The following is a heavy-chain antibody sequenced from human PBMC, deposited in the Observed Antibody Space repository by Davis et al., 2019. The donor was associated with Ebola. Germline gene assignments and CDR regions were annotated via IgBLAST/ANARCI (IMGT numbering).Heavy chain of an antibody. V-gene: IGHV3-43*01. Sequence: PGGSLRLSCAASGFTFDDYTIHWVRQAPGKGLEWVSLISWDGESTWCADSVKGRFTISRDNSKNSLYLQMNNLRTEDTALYYCTRGERYYDGSGPFVGEGAYYMDVWGKGTTVTVSS. CDR3: TRGERYYDGSGPFVGEGAYYMDV. J-gene: IGHJ6*03. CDR2: ISWDGEST. CDR1: GFTFDDYT. D-gene: IGHD3-22*01.